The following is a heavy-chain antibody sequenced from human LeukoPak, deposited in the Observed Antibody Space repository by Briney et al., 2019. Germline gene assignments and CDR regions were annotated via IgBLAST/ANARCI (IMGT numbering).Heavy chain of an antibody. CDR1: GFTFDDYA. CDR3: EKDISYDSSGYYGSYFDY. D-gene: IGHD3-22*01. V-gene: IGHV3-43D*03. Sequence: GGSLRLSCAASGFTFDDYAMHWVRQAPGKGLEWVSLISWDGGSTYYADSVKGRFTISRDNSNNSLYLQMNSLRAEDTALYYCEKDISYDSSGYYGSYFDYWGQGTLVTVSS. J-gene: IGHJ4*02. CDR2: ISWDGGST.